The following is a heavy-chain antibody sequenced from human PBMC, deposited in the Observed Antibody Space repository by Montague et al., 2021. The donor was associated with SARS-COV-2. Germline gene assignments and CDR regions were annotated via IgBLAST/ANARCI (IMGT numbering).Heavy chain of an antibody. V-gene: IGHV3-23*01. Sequence: SLRLSCAASGFTFSSYAMSWVRQAPGKGLEWVSAISGSGGSTYYADSVKGRFTISRDNSKNTLYLQMNSLRAEDTAVYYCAKDFLAHDILTGHHYWGQGTLVTVSS. CDR3: AKDFLAHDILTGHHY. J-gene: IGHJ4*02. D-gene: IGHD3-9*01. CDR1: GFTFSSYA. CDR2: ISGSGGST.